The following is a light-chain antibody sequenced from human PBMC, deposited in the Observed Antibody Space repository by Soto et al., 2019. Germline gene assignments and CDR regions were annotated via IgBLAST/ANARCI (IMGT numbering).Light chain of an antibody. CDR2: GAS. J-gene: IGKJ1*01. Sequence: IQLTQSPSSLSASDGDRVTITCRASQGVRSYLAWFQQRPGKAPKLLIFGASTLQNGVPARFSGGGFGTEFTLTITSLQPEDFATYYCHQVYTYPRTFGQGTKVDIK. V-gene: IGKV1-9*01. CDR1: QGVRSY. CDR3: HQVYTYPRT.